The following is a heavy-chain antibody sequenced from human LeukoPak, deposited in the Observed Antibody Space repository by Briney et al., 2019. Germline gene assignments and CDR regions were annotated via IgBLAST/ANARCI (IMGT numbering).Heavy chain of an antibody. CDR1: GFTFSSYS. CDR3: ARDMAMVRGVLGF. CDR2: ISSSSTTI. D-gene: IGHD3-10*01. J-gene: IGHJ4*02. Sequence: GGSLRLSCAASGFTFSSYSMMWVRQAPGKGLEWVSYISSSSTTIHYADSVKGRFTISRDNAKNSVYLQMNSLRAEDTALYYCARDMAMVRGVLGFWGRGTLVTVSP. V-gene: IGHV3-48*01.